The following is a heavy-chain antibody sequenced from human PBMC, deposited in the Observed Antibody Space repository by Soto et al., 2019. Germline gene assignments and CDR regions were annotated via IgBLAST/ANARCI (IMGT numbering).Heavy chain of an antibody. Sequence: QVQLVQSGAEVKKPGASVKVSCKASGYIFTSYYIHWVRQAPGQGLEWMGIINPSGGSTAYVQKFQGKVTLIRDTSTSTVYMELSSLRSEDTAVYYCARDRYPRGPRRGRSAPYGIDVWGQGTMVTVSS. D-gene: IGHD3-10*01. CDR1: GYIFTSYY. V-gene: IGHV1-46*01. CDR3: ARDRYPRGPRRGRSAPYGIDV. J-gene: IGHJ6*02. CDR2: INPSGGST.